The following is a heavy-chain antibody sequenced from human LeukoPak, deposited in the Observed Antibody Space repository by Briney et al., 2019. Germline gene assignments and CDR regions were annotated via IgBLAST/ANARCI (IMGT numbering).Heavy chain of an antibody. D-gene: IGHD6-13*01. Sequence: SVKVSCKASEGTFSSYAISWVRQAPGQGLEWMGGIIPIFGTANYAQKFQGRVTITADGSTSTAYMELSSLRSEDTAVYYCASSPQQLAPYYYYYYGMDVWGQGTTVTVSS. CDR3: ASSPQQLAPYYYYYYGMDV. J-gene: IGHJ6*02. V-gene: IGHV1-69*13. CDR1: EGTFSSYA. CDR2: IIPIFGTA.